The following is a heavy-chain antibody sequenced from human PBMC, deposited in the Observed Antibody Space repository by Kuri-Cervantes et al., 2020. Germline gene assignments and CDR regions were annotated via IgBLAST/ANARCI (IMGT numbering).Heavy chain of an antibody. J-gene: IGHJ2*01. CDR1: GYTFTSYG. V-gene: IGHV1-2*02. CDR2: INPNSGGT. CDR3: ARETMIVVVAKGYFDL. Sequence: ASVKVSCKASGYTFTSYGISWVRQAPGQGLEWMGWINPNSGGTNYAQKFQGRVTMTRDTSISTAYMELSRLRSDDTAVYYCARETMIVVVAKGYFDLWGRGTLVTVSS. D-gene: IGHD3-22*01.